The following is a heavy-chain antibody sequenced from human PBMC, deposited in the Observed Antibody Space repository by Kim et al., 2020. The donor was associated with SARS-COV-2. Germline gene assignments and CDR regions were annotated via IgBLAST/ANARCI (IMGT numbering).Heavy chain of an antibody. V-gene: IGHV3-9*01. CDR3: AKVAAVAGSYFDY. CDR1: GFTFDDYV. Sequence: GGSLRLSCAASGFTFDDYVIHWVRQAPGKGLEWVSGISWNSGSIGYADSVKGRFTISRDNAKNSLYLQMNSLRAEDTALYYCAKVAAVAGSYFDYWDQGT. D-gene: IGHD6-19*01. CDR2: ISWNSGSI. J-gene: IGHJ4*02.